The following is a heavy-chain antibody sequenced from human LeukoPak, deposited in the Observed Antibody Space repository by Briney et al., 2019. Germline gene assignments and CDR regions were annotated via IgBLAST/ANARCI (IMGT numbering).Heavy chain of an antibody. Sequence: GESLKISCQGPGFRFTSYWIGWVRPVPGKGLEWMGIIYPGDSDTRYSPSFQGQVTISADKSISTAYLQWSSLKASDTAMYYCARRAYGGNWYFDLWGRGTLVTVSS. D-gene: IGHD4-23*01. J-gene: IGHJ2*01. V-gene: IGHV5-51*01. CDR2: IYPGDSDT. CDR3: ARRAYGGNWYFDL. CDR1: GFRFTSYW.